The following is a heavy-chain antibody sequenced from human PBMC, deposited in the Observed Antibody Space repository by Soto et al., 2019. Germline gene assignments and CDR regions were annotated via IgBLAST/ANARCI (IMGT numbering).Heavy chain of an antibody. CDR1: GFTFSSYG. J-gene: IGHJ3*02. Sequence: QVHLEDSGGGVVQPGTSLRLACVASGFTFSSYGMHWVRQAPGKGLERVAVITNTDNKKYYSDSVKGRFTISRDNSQNTLLLQMDSMMSEDTAMYYCARTSGGRVRCALDNWGQGTMVTVS. V-gene: IGHV3-30-3*01. CDR2: ITNTDNKK. CDR3: ARTSGGRVRCALDN. D-gene: IGHD3-10*01.